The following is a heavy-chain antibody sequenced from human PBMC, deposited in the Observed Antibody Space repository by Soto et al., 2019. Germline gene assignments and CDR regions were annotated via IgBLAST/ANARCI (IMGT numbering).Heavy chain of an antibody. D-gene: IGHD6-19*01. V-gene: IGHV4-59*01. CDR1: GGSISSYY. CDR2: IYYSGST. Sequence: KPSETLSLTCTVSGGSISSYYWSWIRQPPGKGLEWIGYIYYSGSTNYNPSLKSRVTISVDTSKNQFSLKLSSVTAADTAVYYCASSTSGLLAYWGQGTLVTVSS. J-gene: IGHJ4*02. CDR3: ASSTSGLLAY.